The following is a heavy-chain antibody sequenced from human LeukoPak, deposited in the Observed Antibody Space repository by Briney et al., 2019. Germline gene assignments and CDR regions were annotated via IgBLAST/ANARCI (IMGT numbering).Heavy chain of an antibody. D-gene: IGHD6-19*01. Sequence: PGGSLRLSCAASGFTVITYAMRWVGQAPAKGLEWVSAIAGSGGGTYYEHSVKGRVTISSDKSKNPLYLEMNSLRAADTAVYYCTKDHGGYSSGWSIFAYGGQGSVATVSA. J-gene: IGHJ4*02. V-gene: IGHV3-23*01. CDR1: GFTVITYA. CDR2: IAGSGGGT. CDR3: TKDHGGYSSGWSIFAY.